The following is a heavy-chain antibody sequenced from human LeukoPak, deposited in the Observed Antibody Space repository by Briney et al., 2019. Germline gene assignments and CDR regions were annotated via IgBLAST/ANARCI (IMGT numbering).Heavy chain of an antibody. Sequence: GESLKISCKGSGYSFTSYWIGWVRHMPGKGLEWMGIIYPLDSDTRYSPSFQGQVTISADKSISTAYLQWSSLKASDTAMYYCARTVRYSSSSPYNWFDPWGQGTLVTVSS. D-gene: IGHD6-6*01. V-gene: IGHV5-51*01. CDR2: IYPLDSDT. CDR1: GYSFTSYW. J-gene: IGHJ5*02. CDR3: ARTVRYSSSSPYNWFDP.